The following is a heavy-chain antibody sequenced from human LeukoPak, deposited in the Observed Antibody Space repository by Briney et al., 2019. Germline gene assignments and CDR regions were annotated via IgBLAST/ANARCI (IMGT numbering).Heavy chain of an antibody. CDR2: ISSSSSTI. D-gene: IGHD6-19*01. Sequence: GGSLRLPCAASGFTFSSYSMNWVRQAPGKGLEWVSYISSSSSTIYYADSVKGRFTISRDNAKNSLYLQMNSLRAEDTAVYYCARAKYSSGWGGFDYWGQGTLVTVSS. V-gene: IGHV3-48*04. J-gene: IGHJ4*02. CDR1: GFTFSSYS. CDR3: ARAKYSSGWGGFDY.